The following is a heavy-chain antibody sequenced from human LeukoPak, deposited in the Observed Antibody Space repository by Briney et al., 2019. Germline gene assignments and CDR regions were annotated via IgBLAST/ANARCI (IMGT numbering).Heavy chain of an antibody. CDR1: GFSFSNSG. CDR3: AREPEYFDY. J-gene: IGHJ4*02. D-gene: IGHD1-14*01. V-gene: IGHV3-33*01. Sequence: PGRSLTLSCAASGFSFSNSGIHWVRQAPGKGLEWVAVIWYDGSKKFYADSVKGRFTISRDNSDSTLYLQMNSLRAEDTAVYYCAREPEYFDYWGQGALVTVSS. CDR2: IWYDGSKK.